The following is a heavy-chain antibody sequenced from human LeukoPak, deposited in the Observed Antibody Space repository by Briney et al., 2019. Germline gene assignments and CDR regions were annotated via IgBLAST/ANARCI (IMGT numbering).Heavy chain of an antibody. Sequence: SETLSLTCAVYGGSFSGYYWSWIRQPPGKGLEWIGEINHSGSTNYNPSLKSRVTISVDTSKNQFSLKLSSVTAADTAVYYCARIRLYYYYMGVWGKGTTVTVSS. CDR1: GGSFSGYY. J-gene: IGHJ6*03. D-gene: IGHD3-16*01. V-gene: IGHV4-34*01. CDR3: ARIRLYYYYMGV. CDR2: INHSGST.